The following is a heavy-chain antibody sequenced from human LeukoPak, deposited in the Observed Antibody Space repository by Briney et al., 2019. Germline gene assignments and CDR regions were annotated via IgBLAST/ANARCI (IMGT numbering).Heavy chain of an antibody. CDR2: ISGSGTNT. V-gene: IGHV3-23*01. Sequence: PGGSLRLSCVASGFTFRKYWLHWVRQAPGKGLEWVSGISGSGTNTFYTDSVKGRFTISRDNSKNTLYLQMNSLRAKDTAVYYCVKNVLWGSYRNDYWGQGTLVTVSS. J-gene: IGHJ4*02. CDR3: VKNVLWGSYRNDY. D-gene: IGHD3-16*02. CDR1: GFTFRKYW.